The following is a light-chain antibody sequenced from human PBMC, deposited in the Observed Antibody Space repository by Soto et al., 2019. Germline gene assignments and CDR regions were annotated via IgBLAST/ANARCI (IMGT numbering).Light chain of an antibody. CDR2: KVS. J-gene: IGKJ5*01. Sequence: DVVMTQSPLSLPVTLGQPASISCRSNQSLVHSDGIXYFSWXQQRPGRSPMRLIYKVSNRDSGVPARFSGSGSGTDFALKISRVEAEDVGVYYCMQGTHWPITFGQGTRLQIK. CDR3: MQGTHWPIT. V-gene: IGKV2-30*02. CDR1: QSLVHSDGIXY.